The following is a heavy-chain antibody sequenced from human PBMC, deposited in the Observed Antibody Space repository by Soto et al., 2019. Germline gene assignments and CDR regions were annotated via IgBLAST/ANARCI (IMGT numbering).Heavy chain of an antibody. J-gene: IGHJ4*02. V-gene: IGHV3-23*01. CDR1: GFTFSSYA. D-gene: IGHD3-10*01. CDR3: AKDVNYYGSGSPDDY. Sequence: EVQLLESGGGLVQPGGSLRLSCAASGFTFSSYAMSWVRQAPGKGLEWVSAISGSGGSTYYADSVKGRFTIARDNSKNTLYMQMNSLRAEDTAVYYCAKDVNYYGSGSPDDYWGQGTLVTVSS. CDR2: ISGSGGST.